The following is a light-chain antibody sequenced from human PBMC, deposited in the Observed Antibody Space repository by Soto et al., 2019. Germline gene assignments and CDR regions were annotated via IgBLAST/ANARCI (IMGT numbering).Light chain of an antibody. Sequence: QSALTQPPSASGSPGQSVTISCTGTSSDVGGYNYVSWYQQHPAKAPKLMIYDVTKRPSGVPDRFSGSKSGNTASLTVSGLQADDEADYYCISYAGSVTLVFGGGTKLTVL. CDR1: SSDVGGYNY. V-gene: IGLV2-8*01. J-gene: IGLJ3*02. CDR3: ISYAGSVTLV. CDR2: DVT.